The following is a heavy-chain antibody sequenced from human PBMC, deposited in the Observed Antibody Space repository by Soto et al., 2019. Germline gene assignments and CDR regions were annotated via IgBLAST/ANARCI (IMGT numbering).Heavy chain of an antibody. V-gene: IGHV3-30*18. CDR2: ISYDGSNK. Sequence: PGGSLRLSCAASGFTFSSYGMHWVRQAPGKGLEWVAVISYDGSNKYYADSVKGRFTISRDNSKNTLYLQMNSLRAEDTAVYYRAKTPRKVMYSSSSRGYFDYWGQGTLVTVSS. CDR1: GFTFSSYG. D-gene: IGHD6-6*01. J-gene: IGHJ4*02. CDR3: AKTPRKVMYSSSSRGYFDY.